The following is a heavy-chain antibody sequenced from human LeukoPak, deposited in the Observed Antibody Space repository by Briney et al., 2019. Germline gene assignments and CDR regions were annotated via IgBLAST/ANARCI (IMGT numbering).Heavy chain of an antibody. J-gene: IGHJ4*02. CDR2: ISDSGVNQ. Sequence: GGSLRLSCTASGFTFSDNVMHWVRQTPAKGLGWVAVISDSGVNQYYADSVKGRFIISRDNSKNTLYLQMNSLRPEDTAVYYCAGAGGVYYFEYWGQGTQVTVSS. D-gene: IGHD2-8*02. CDR3: AGAGGVYYFEY. CDR1: GFTFSDNV. V-gene: IGHV3-30-3*01.